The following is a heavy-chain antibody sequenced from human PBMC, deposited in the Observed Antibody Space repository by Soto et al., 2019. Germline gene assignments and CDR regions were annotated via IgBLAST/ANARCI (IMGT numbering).Heavy chain of an antibody. J-gene: IGHJ4*02. D-gene: IGHD6-13*01. CDR3: ATYSSPDY. V-gene: IGHV3-23*01. CDR2: ISGRGGST. CDR1: GFTFSSYA. Sequence: EVQLLESGGGLVQPGGSLRLSCAASGFTFSSYAMSWVLQAPGKGLEWVSAISGRGGSTYYADSVKGRFTISRDNSKNTLYLQMNSLRAEDTALYYWATYSSPDYWGQGTLVTVSS.